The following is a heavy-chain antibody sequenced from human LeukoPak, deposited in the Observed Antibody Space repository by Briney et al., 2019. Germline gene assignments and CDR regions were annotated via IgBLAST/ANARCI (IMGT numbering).Heavy chain of an antibody. Sequence: GGSLSLSCAASEFTFSGYWMNWVRQAPGKGPEWVANINQDGSEKHYVDSVEGRFTISRDNAKNSLFLQMNSLGVEGTAVFYCARDGFVGAADYWGQGTLVTVSS. CDR2: INQDGSEK. J-gene: IGHJ4*02. V-gene: IGHV3-7*01. CDR1: EFTFSGYW. D-gene: IGHD6-13*01. CDR3: ARDGFVGAADY.